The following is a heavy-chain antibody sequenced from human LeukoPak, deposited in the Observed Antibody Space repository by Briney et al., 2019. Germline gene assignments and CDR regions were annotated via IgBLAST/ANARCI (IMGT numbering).Heavy chain of an antibody. J-gene: IGHJ4*02. CDR3: AREAGNTQYFDY. V-gene: IGHV4-59*12. CDR1: GGSMRSFY. Sequence: PSETLSLTCTVSGGSMRSFYWSWIRQPPGKGLEWIGNIYYSGNTNYNPSLNSRVTISLDTSKDQFSLKLSSVTAADTAMYYCAREAGNTQYFDYWGQGTLVTVSS. CDR2: IYYSGNT. D-gene: IGHD1-1*01.